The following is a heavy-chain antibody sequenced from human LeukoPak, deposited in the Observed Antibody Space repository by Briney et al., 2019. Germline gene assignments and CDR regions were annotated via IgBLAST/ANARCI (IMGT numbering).Heavy chain of an antibody. CDR3: AKEHVLKGTADF. D-gene: IGHD1-7*01. CDR2: VSYDGSNK. Sequence: GTSLRLSCAASGFTFNSYAIHWVRQAPGKGLDWVGVVSYDGSNKYYADSVKGRFIISRDNSKNTLYLQMNGLRVEDTAVYYCAKEHVLKGTADFWGQGTLVTVSS. J-gene: IGHJ4*02. CDR1: GFTFNSYA. V-gene: IGHV3-30*04.